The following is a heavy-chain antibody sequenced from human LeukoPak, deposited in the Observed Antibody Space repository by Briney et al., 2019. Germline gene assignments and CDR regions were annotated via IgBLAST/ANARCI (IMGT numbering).Heavy chain of an antibody. D-gene: IGHD3-9*01. V-gene: IGHV3-33*01. J-gene: IGHJ6*02. CDR1: GFTFSSYG. CDR2: IWYDGSNK. Sequence: PGGSLRLSCAASGFTFSSYGMHWVRQAPGKGLEWVAVIWYDGSNKYYADSVKGRFTISRDNSKNTLYLQMNSLRAEDTAVYYCARDYDILTGYDYGMDVWGQGTTVTVSS. CDR3: ARDYDILTGYDYGMDV.